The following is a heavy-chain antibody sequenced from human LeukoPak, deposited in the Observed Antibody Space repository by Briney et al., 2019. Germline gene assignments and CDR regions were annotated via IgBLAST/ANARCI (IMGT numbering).Heavy chain of an antibody. J-gene: IGHJ4*02. CDR1: GGSISSYY. CDR2: IYYSGST. CDR3: ARQYSGSYGFDY. V-gene: IGHV4-59*01. D-gene: IGHD1-26*01. Sequence: SETLSLTCTVSGGSISSYYWSWIRQPPGKGLEWIGYIYYSGSTNYNPSLKSRVTISVDTSKNQLSLRLSSVTAADTAVYYCARQYSGSYGFDYWGQGTLVTVS.